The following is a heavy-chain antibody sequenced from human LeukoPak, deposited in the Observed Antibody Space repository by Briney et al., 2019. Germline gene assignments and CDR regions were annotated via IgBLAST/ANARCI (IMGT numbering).Heavy chain of an antibody. CDR1: GGSISSGSYY. J-gene: IGHJ4*02. V-gene: IGHV4-61*02. CDR2: IYTSGST. CDR3: AREVWSSGFVGSDY. Sequence: SETLSLTCTVSGGSISSGSYYWSWIRQPAGKGLEWIGRIYTSGSTNYNPSLKSRVTISVDTSKNQFSLKLSSVTAADTAVYYCAREVWSSGFVGSDYWGQGTLVTVS. D-gene: IGHD3-22*01.